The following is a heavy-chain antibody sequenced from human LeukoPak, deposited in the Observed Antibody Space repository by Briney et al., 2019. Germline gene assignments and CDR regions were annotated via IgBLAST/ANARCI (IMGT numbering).Heavy chain of an antibody. CDR1: GFTFRSYA. Sequence: GGSLRLSCSASGFTFRSYAMHWVRQAPGKGLEYVSAISGNGDSTYYADSVKGTFTISRDNSKNTLYLQMSSLRAEDTAVYYCVKGGIAAADNYFDYWAREPWSPSPQ. V-gene: IGHV3-64D*06. CDR3: VKGGIAAADNYFDY. D-gene: IGHD6-13*01. CDR2: ISGNGDST. J-gene: IGHJ4*02.